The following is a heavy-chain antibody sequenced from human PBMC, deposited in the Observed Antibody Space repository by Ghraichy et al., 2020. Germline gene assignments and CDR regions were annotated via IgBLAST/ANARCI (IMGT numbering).Heavy chain of an antibody. V-gene: IGHV6-1*01. Sequence: SQTLSLTCAISGDSVSSNSAAWNWIRQSPSRGLEWLGRTYYRSKWYNDYALSVKSRITINQDTSKNQFSLQLKTVTPEDTAVYYCARIIVPTTKANWFDPWGQGTLVTVSS. CDR1: GDSVSSNSAA. J-gene: IGHJ5*02. D-gene: IGHD5-12*01. CDR3: ARIIVPTTKANWFDP. CDR2: TYYRSKWYN.